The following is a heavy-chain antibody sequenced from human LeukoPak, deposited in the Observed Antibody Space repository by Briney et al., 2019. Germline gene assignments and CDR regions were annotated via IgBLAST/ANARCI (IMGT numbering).Heavy chain of an antibody. CDR3: ARDGVLRFLENYYMDV. D-gene: IGHD3-3*01. CDR1: GDTFTSYY. CDR2: INPSGGST. V-gene: IGHV1-46*01. Sequence: ASVKVSCKASGDTFTSYYMHWVRQAPGQGLEWMGIINPSGGSTSYAQKFQGRVTMTRDTSTSTVYMELSSLRSEDTAVYYCARDGVLRFLENYYMDVWGKGTTVTVSS. J-gene: IGHJ6*03.